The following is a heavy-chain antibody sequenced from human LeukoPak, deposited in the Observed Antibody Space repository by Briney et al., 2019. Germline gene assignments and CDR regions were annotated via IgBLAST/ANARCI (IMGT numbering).Heavy chain of an antibody. CDR3: AKDVSWNWFDP. CDR1: GFTFSTYA. J-gene: IGHJ5*02. Sequence: PGGPLRLSCAASGFTFSTYAMHWVRQAPGKGLEWVAVISYDGSNKYYADSVKGRFTISRDNSKNTLYLQMNTLRAEDTAVYYCAKDVSWNWFDPWGQGTLVTVSS. V-gene: IGHV3-30*18. CDR2: ISYDGSNK.